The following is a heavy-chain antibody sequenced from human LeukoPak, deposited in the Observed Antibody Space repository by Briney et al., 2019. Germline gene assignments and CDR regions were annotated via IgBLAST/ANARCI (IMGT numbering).Heavy chain of an antibody. J-gene: IGHJ6*03. Sequence: PGVSLRLSCAASGFTFSSYTMNWVRQAPGKGLEWVSSISSSSSYIYYADSVEGRFTISRDNAKNTLYLQMNSLRAEDTAVYYCARDGLSSSHSVHYYYYMDVWGKGTTVTVSS. CDR3: ARDGLSSSHSVHYYYYMDV. V-gene: IGHV3-21*01. D-gene: IGHD6-6*01. CDR1: GFTFSSYT. CDR2: ISSSSSYI.